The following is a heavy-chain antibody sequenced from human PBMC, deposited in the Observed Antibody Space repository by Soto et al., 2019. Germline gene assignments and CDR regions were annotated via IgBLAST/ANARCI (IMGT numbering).Heavy chain of an antibody. D-gene: IGHD3-22*01. Sequence: PGGSLRLSCAASGFTFSSYAMHWVRQAPGKGLEWVAVISYDGSNKYYADSVKGRFTISRDNSKNTLYLQMNSLRAEDTAVYYCARTAIKRTYYYDSSGYYFGYWGQGTLVTVSS. J-gene: IGHJ4*02. CDR2: ISYDGSNK. CDR3: ARTAIKRTYYYDSSGYYFGY. V-gene: IGHV3-30-3*01. CDR1: GFTFSSYA.